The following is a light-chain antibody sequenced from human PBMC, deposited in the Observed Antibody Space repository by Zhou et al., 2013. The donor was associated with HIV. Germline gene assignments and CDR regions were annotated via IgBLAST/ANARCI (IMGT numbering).Light chain of an antibody. CDR3: MQALQTPFT. CDR2: LGS. J-gene: IGKJ3*01. Sequence: IVMTQSPLSLPVTPGEPASISCRSSQTLLHTNGYNYLSWYLQKPGQSPQLLIFLGSNRASGVPDRFSGSGSGTDFTLTISRVETEDVGLYYCMQALQTPFTFGPGTKVDI. V-gene: IGKV2-28*01. CDR1: QTLLHTNGYNY.